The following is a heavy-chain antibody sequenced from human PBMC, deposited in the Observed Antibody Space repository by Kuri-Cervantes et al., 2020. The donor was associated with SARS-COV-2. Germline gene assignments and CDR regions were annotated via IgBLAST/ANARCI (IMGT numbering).Heavy chain of an antibody. D-gene: IGHD3-3*01. CDR1: GFTVSSNY. J-gene: IGHJ4*02. CDR2: IYSGGST. CDR3: TTVESITIFGVASYFDY. Sequence: GGSLRLSCAASGFTVSSNYVCWVRQAPGKGLEWVSVIYSGGSTYYADSVKGRFTISRDNAKNSVYLQMNSLKTEDTAVYYCTTVESITIFGVASYFDYWGQGTLVTVSS. V-gene: IGHV3-53*01.